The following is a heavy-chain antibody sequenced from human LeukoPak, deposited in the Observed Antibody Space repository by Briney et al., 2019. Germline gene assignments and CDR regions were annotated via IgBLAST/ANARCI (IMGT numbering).Heavy chain of an antibody. D-gene: IGHD3-3*02. J-gene: IGHJ6*02. Sequence: SETLSLTCAVYGGSFSGYYWSWIRQPPGKGLEWIGEINHSGSTNYNPSLKSRVTISVDTSKNQFSLKLSSVTAADTAVYYCARDSISWLYYYYGMDVWGQGTTVTVSS. CDR1: GGSFSGYY. V-gene: IGHV4-34*01. CDR2: INHSGST. CDR3: ARDSISWLYYYYGMDV.